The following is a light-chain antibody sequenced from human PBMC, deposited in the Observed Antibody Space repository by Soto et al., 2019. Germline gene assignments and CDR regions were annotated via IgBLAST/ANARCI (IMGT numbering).Light chain of an antibody. V-gene: IGKV3-20*01. J-gene: IGKJ1*01. CDR1: QSTTNNY. CDR3: KPCGNLPRS. CDR2: GAS. Sequence: EIVLTQSPGTLSFSPGERATLSCRASQSTTNNYLTWYQQKSGQVPRLLLYGASSRLTGIPDRFSGSGSGTDFTLTITRLEPDDFAVYYGKPCGNLPRSFDQGTKVEIK.